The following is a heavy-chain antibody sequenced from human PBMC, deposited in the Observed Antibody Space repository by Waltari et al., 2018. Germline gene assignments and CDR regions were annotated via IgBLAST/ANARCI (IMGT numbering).Heavy chain of an antibody. D-gene: IGHD6-13*01. CDR2: ISGRCGST. Sequence: EVQLLESGGGLVQPGGSLRLSCAASGFTFSSYAMSWVRQAPGKGLEWVSGISGRCGSTYYADSVKGRFTISRDNSKNTLYLQMNSLRAEDTAVYYCAKHSSSWYFDLWGRGALVTVSS. CDR1: GFTFSSYA. V-gene: IGHV3-23*01. CDR3: AKHSSSWYFDL. J-gene: IGHJ2*01.